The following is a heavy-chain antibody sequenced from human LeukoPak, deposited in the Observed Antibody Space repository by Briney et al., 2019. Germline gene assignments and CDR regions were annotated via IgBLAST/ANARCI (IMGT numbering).Heavy chain of an antibody. Sequence: GALRLSCAASGFDLSTYEMNWVRQAPGKGLEWIADITISGHTKNYADSVKGRFSTSRDNARTSLYLQMHSLRVEDTGVYYCARGDPHADLWGQGTLVTVSS. CDR1: GFDLSTYE. J-gene: IGHJ5*02. CDR3: ARGDPHADL. V-gene: IGHV3-48*03. CDR2: ITISGHTK. D-gene: IGHD5-24*01.